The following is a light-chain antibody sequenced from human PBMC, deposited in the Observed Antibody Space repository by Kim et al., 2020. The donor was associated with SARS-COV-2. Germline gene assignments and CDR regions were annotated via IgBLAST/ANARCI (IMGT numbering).Light chain of an antibody. Sequence: ASVGDRVTIPCRASQSISSYLNWYQQKPGKAPKLLIYAASSLQSGVPSRFSGSGSGTDFTLTISSLQPEDFATYYCQQSYSTPQTFGQGTKVDIK. J-gene: IGKJ1*01. CDR2: AAS. CDR3: QQSYSTPQT. CDR1: QSISSY. V-gene: IGKV1-39*01.